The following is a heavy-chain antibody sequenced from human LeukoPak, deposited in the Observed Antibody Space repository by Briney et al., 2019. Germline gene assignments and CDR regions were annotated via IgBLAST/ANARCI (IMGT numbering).Heavy chain of an antibody. CDR3: AKGHRYSGSYHFDY. CDR1: GFTFDDYA. V-gene: IGHV3-23*01. J-gene: IGHJ4*02. D-gene: IGHD1-26*01. Sequence: GGSLRLSCAASGFTFDDYAMHWVRQAPGKGLEWVSGIGGSGGSTYYADSVKGRFTISRDNSKNTLYLHMNSLRAEDTAVYYCAKGHRYSGSYHFDYWGQGTLVTVSS. CDR2: IGGSGGST.